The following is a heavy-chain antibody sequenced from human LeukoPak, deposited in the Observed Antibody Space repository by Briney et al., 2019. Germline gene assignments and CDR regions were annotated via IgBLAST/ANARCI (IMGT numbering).Heavy chain of an antibody. CDR3: ASQRYSSGSGY. J-gene: IGHJ4*02. V-gene: IGHV3-21*01. Sequence: GGSLRLSCAASGFTFSSYSMNWVRQAPGKGLEWVSSISSSSSYIYYADSVKGRFTISRDNAKNSLYLQMNNLRAEDTAVYYCASQRYSSGSGYWGQGALVTVSS. D-gene: IGHD6-19*01. CDR1: GFTFSSYS. CDR2: ISSSSSYI.